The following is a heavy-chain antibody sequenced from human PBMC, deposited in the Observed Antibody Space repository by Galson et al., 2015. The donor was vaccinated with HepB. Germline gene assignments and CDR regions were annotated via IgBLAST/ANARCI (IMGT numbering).Heavy chain of an antibody. V-gene: IGHV4-59*01. CDR1: GDSISSYS. CDR3: ARLRGGSWGFDY. D-gene: IGHD7-27*01. Sequence: LSLTCTVSGDSISSYSWNWLRQPPGMGLEWIGYIYYSGTTNYNPSLKSRVTISVDTSTNQFSVRLNSVTAADTAVYYCARLRGGSWGFDYWGQGALVTVSS. J-gene: IGHJ4*02. CDR2: IYYSGTT.